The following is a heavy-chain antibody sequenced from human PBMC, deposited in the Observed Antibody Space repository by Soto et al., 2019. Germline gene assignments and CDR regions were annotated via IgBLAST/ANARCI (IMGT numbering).Heavy chain of an antibody. V-gene: IGHV1-69*13. J-gene: IGHJ5*02. CDR1: GGTFSSYA. D-gene: IGHD2-15*01. Sequence: GASVKVSCKASGGTFSSYAISWVRQAPGQGLEWMGGIIPIFGTANYAQKFQGRVTITADESTSTAYMELSSLRSEDTAVYYCARSPPGIVVVVAATRVWLDPWGQGTLVTVSS. CDR3: ARSPPGIVVVVAATRVWLDP. CDR2: IIPIFGTA.